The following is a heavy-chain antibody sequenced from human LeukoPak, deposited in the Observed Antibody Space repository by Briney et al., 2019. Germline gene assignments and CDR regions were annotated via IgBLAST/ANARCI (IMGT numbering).Heavy chain of an antibody. CDR1: GFTFSDYA. J-gene: IGHJ4*02. CDR3: ARDRTTYYDY. CDR2: IAGSGATT. Sequence: GGSLRLSCAASGFTFSDYAMSWVRQAPGKGLEWVSTIAGSGATTYYADSVKGRFTTSRDNSKNTLYLQMNSLRAEDTAFYYCARDRTTYYDYWGQGTLVTVSS. D-gene: IGHD1-1*01. V-gene: IGHV3-23*01.